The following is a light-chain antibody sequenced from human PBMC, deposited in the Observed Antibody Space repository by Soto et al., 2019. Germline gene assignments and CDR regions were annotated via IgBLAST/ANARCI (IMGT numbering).Light chain of an antibody. Sequence: QSVLTQPASVSGSPGKSITISCTGTSSDDGGYNFVSWYQQHPGKAPKLMIYEVSNRPSGVSNRFSGSKSGNTASLTISGLQAEDEADYYCSSYTISNTPYVFGTGTKLTVL. V-gene: IGLV2-14*01. CDR1: SSDDGGYNF. CDR3: SSYTISNTPYV. J-gene: IGLJ1*01. CDR2: EVS.